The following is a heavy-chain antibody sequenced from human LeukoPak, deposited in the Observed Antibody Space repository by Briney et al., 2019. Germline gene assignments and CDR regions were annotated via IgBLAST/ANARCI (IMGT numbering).Heavy chain of an antibody. V-gene: IGHV3-23*01. CDR2: VSTSGGST. CDR1: GFTFSTYA. CDR3: LGYCSGGRCYSGGH. D-gene: IGHD2-15*01. J-gene: IGHJ4*02. Sequence: GRSLRLSCAASGFTFSTYAMSWVRQAPGKGLEWVSTVSTSGGSTYYADSVKGRFTISRDNSKNTQYLQMNSLRAEDTAIYYCLGYCSGGRCYSGGHWGQGTLVTVSS.